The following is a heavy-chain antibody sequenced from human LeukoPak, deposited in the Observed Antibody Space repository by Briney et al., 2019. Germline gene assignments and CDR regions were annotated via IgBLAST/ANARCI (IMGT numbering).Heavy chain of an antibody. CDR2: IKQDGSEK. J-gene: IGHJ3*02. Sequence: GGSLRLSCAASGFTFSSYWMSWVRQAPGKGLEWVANIKQDGSEKYYVDSVKGRFTISRDNAKNSLYLQMNSLRAEDTAVYYCARGDIVATKRAFDIWGQGTMVTVSS. D-gene: IGHD5-12*01. CDR3: ARGDIVATKRAFDI. V-gene: IGHV3-7*04. CDR1: GFTFSSYW.